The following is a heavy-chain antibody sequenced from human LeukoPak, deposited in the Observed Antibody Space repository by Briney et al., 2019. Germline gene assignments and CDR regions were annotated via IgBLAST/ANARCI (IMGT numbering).Heavy chain of an antibody. CDR1: GYIFGSYG. CDR3: ARSLAATGGFDI. J-gene: IGHJ3*02. CDR2: INTDEDET. D-gene: IGHD6-13*01. V-gene: IGHV1-18*01. Sequence: ASVKVSCKASGYIFGSYGIAWVRQAPGQGFERLGWINTDEDETAYSDKFQGRVSMTTDTPTTTATMELRGLASDDTAVYYCARSLAATGGFDIWGQGTWVTVS.